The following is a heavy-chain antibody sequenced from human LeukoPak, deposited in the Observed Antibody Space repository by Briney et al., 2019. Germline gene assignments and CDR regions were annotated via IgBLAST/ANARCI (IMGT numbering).Heavy chain of an antibody. V-gene: IGHV4-59*12. D-gene: IGHD3-10*01. CDR3: AREGYYGSGSYPDY. CDR2: IYYSGST. J-gene: IGHJ4*02. CDR1: GGSISSYY. Sequence: SETLSLTCTVSGGSISSYYWSWIRQPPGKGLEWVGGIYYSGSTYYNPSLKSRVTISVDTSKNQFSLKLSSVTAADTAVYYCAREGYYGSGSYPDYWGQGTLVTVSS.